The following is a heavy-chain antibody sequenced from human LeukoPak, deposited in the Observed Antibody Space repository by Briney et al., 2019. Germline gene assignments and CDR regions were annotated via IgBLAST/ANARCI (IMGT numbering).Heavy chain of an antibody. V-gene: IGHV4-31*03. CDR1: GGSISSSSYY. D-gene: IGHD3-3*01. Sequence: SETLSLTCTVSGGSISSSSYYWGWIRQPPGKGLEWIGYIYYSGSTYYNPSLKSRVTISVDTSKNQFSLKLSSVTAADTAVYYCASHTIFGVVRAFDIWGQGTIVTVSS. CDR3: ASHTIFGVVRAFDI. CDR2: IYYSGST. J-gene: IGHJ3*02.